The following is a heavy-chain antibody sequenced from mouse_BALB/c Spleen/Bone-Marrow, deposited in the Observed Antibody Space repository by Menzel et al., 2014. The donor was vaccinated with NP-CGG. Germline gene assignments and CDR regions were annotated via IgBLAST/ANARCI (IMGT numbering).Heavy chain of an antibody. V-gene: IGHV1-39*01. CDR2: IDPYYGGI. J-gene: IGHJ3*01. CDR3: AISIEYRPLVY. D-gene: IGHD2-14*01. Sequence: VHVKQSGPELEKPGASVKISCKASGYSFTGYNMNWVKQNNGKSLEWIGNIDPYYGGISYNQKFKGKATLTVDKSSNTASMQLKSLTSEDSAIYYCAISIEYRPLVYWGQGTLVTVSA. CDR1: GYSFTGYN.